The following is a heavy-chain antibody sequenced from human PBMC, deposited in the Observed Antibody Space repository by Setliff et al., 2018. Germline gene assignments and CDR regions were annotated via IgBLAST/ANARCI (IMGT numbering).Heavy chain of an antibody. CDR3: ARVTVAGTDY. V-gene: IGHV4-38-2*01. Sequence: SETLSLTCAVSGYSISSGYYWGWIRQPPGKGLEWIGSIYHSGSTYYNPSLKSRVTISVDTSKNQFSLKLSSVTAADTAVYYCARVTVAGTDYWGQGTLVTVSS. J-gene: IGHJ4*02. CDR2: IYHSGST. D-gene: IGHD6-19*01. CDR1: GYSISSGYY.